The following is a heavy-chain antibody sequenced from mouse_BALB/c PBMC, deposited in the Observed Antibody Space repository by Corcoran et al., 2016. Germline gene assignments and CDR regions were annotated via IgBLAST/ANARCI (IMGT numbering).Heavy chain of an antibody. V-gene: IGHV9-3-1*01. CDR2: INTYTGEP. Sequence: QIQLVQSGPELKKPGETAKISCKASGYTFTNYGMNWVKQAPGKGLKWMGWINTYTGEPTYADDFKGRFAFSLETSASTAYLQINNIKNEDTATYFCAREPYAMDYWGQGTSVTVSS. J-gene: IGHJ4*01. CDR3: AREPYAMDY. CDR1: GYTFTNYG.